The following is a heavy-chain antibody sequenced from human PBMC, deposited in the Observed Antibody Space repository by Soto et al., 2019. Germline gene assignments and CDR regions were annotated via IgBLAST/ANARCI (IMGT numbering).Heavy chain of an antibody. J-gene: IGHJ6*03. CDR1: GGSISSYY. Sequence: SETLSLTCTVSGGSISSYYWSWIRQSPGRGLEWIGNIYSDGSTNSNPSLKSRVSISVDTSKNQFSLNLTSVTAADTAVYYCVRNRYWSGGRWSNYYYFYYMDVWGKGTTVTVSS. D-gene: IGHD2-15*01. CDR2: IYSDGST. CDR3: VRNRYWSGGRWSNYYYFYYMDV. V-gene: IGHV4-59*08.